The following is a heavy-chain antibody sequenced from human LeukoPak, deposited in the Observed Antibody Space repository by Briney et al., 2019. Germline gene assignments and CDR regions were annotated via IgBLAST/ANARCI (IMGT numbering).Heavy chain of an antibody. D-gene: IGHD3-10*01. V-gene: IGHV4-4*02. CDR1: GGSISSSNW. CDR3: ARDELLWFGDRSYYFDY. J-gene: IGHJ4*02. CDR2: IYHSGST. Sequence: SGTLSLTCAVSGGSISSSNWWSWVRQPPGKGLEWIGEIYHSGSTNYNPSLKSRVTMSVDTSKNQFSLKLSSVTAADTAVYYCARDELLWFGDRSYYFDYWGQGALVTVSS.